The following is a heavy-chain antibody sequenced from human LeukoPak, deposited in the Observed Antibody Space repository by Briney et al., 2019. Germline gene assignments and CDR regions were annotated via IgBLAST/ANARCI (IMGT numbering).Heavy chain of an antibody. CDR1: GFTFSSFE. J-gene: IGHJ4*02. D-gene: IGHD6-19*01. Sequence: GGSLRLSCAASGFTFSSFEMNWVRQGPGKGLEWVSYISNNGYTIYYADSVKGRFTISRDNAKNSLYQQMNSLRAEDTAVYYCAREEGGDSSGWALDYWGQGTLVTVSS. V-gene: IGHV3-48*03. CDR2: ISNNGYTI. CDR3: AREEGGDSSGWALDY.